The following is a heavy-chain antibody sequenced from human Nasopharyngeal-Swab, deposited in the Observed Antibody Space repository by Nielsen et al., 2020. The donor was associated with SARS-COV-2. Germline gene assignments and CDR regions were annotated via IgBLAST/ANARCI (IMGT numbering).Heavy chain of an antibody. Sequence: SETLSLTCTVSGGSIKSYYWSWVRQPPGKGLEWIGNFFYSGTPNYNPSLKSRVTISVDAPRNQFSLKLASVTAADTALYYCSRGDEGANYYGMDVWGQGTTVTVSS. D-gene: IGHD3-16*01. CDR2: FFYSGTP. CDR3: SRGDEGANYYGMDV. CDR1: GGSIKSYY. V-gene: IGHV4-59*12. J-gene: IGHJ6*02.